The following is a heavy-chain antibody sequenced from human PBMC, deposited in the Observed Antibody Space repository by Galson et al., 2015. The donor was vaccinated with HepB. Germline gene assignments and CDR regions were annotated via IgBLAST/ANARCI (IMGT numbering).Heavy chain of an antibody. CDR1: GYSFTNYW. D-gene: IGHD2-2*01. J-gene: IGHJ4*02. V-gene: IGHV5-51*01. CDR2: IYPDDSDT. CDR3: ARHVRYCSSISCYPDY. Sequence: QSGAEVKKPGESLKISCKGSGYSFTNYWIGWVRQMSGKGLEWMGIIYPDDSDTRYSPSFQGQVTISADKSINTAYLQWSSLKESDTAMYYCARHVRYCSSISCYPDYWGQGTLVTVTS.